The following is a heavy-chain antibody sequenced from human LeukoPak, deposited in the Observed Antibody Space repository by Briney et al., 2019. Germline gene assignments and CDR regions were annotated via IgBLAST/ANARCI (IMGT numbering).Heavy chain of an antibody. Sequence: QPGGSLRLSCAASGFTFSNYEMNWVRQAPGKGLEWISYISSNVSTIWYADSVKGRFTISRDNAKNSLYLQMNSLRAEDSAVYYCARDIADMPGRDSYGYDYWGQGTLLTVYS. J-gene: IGHJ4*02. V-gene: IGHV3-48*03. CDR1: GFTFSNYE. CDR2: ISSNVSTI. CDR3: ARDIADMPGRDSYGYDY. D-gene: IGHD5-18*01.